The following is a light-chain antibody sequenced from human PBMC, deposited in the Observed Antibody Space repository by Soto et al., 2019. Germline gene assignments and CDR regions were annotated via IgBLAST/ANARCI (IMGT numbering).Light chain of an antibody. CDR3: QQSFSIPIT. J-gene: IGKJ1*01. CDR1: QSISTY. Sequence: DIQMTHSPSSLSASVGDRVTITCRASQSISTYLNWYQQKPGKAPKLLIYAASSLQSGVPSRFSGSGSGTDFTLTISSLQPEDFATYYCQQSFSIPITFGQGTKVDIK. V-gene: IGKV1-39*01. CDR2: AAS.